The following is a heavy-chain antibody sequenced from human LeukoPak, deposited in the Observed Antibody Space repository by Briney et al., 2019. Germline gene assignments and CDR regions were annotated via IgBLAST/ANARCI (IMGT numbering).Heavy chain of an antibody. CDR2: IIPSLGIA. CDR1: GGTFSSYA. J-gene: IGHJ4*02. Sequence: PRASVKVSCKASGGTFSSYAISWVRQAPGQGLEWMGRIIPSLGIANYAQKFQGRVTITADKSTSTAYMELSSLRSEDTAVYYCARDRSYGLNEADYWGQGTLVTVSS. CDR3: ARDRSYGLNEADY. V-gene: IGHV1-69*04. D-gene: IGHD5-18*01.